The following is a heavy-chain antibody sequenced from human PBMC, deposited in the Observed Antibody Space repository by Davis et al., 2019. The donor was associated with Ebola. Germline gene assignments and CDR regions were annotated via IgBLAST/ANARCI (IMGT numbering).Heavy chain of an antibody. J-gene: IGHJ6*02. CDR2: IYYSGST. V-gene: IGHV4-39*01. D-gene: IGHD5-24*01. CDR3: ARWGGVATIEDYYYYGMDV. CDR1: GGSISSYY. Sequence: MPSETLSLTCTVSGGSISSYYWGWIRQPPGKGLEWIGSIYYSGSTYYNPSLKSRVTISVDTSKNQFSLKLSSVTAADTAVYYCARWGGVATIEDYYYYGMDVWGQGTTVTVSS.